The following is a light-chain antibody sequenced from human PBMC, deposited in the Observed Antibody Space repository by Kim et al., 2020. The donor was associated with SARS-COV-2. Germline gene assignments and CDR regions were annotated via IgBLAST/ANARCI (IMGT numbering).Light chain of an antibody. J-gene: IGKJ2*01. CDR2: GAS. CDR3: QQYGSGPYT. Sequence: LSPGAGATISCRASHRISNNFLAWYQQKPGQAPRLLIHGASDRAAGIPARFSGSASGTDFTLTISSVQPEDFAVYFCQQYGSGPYTFGQGTKLEIK. CDR1: HRISNNF. V-gene: IGKV3-20*01.